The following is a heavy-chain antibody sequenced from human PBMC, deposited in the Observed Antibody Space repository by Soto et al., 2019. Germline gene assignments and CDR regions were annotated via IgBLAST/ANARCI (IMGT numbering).Heavy chain of an antibody. D-gene: IGHD2-2*01. CDR1: CVSIISGGDS. V-gene: IGHV4-30-2*01. J-gene: IGHJ5*02. CDR2: IYHSGST. Sequence: SDTLSLTCALNCVSIISGGDSWSWIRKPPGKGLEWIGYIYHSGSTYYNPSLKSRVTISVDRSKNQFSLKLSSVTAADTAVYYCARVPDRWGQGTLVTVS. CDR3: ARVPDR.